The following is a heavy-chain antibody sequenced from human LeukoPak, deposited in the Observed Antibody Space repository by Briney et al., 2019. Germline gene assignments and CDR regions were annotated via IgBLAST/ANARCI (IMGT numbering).Heavy chain of an antibody. CDR2: INHSGST. CDR1: GGSFSGYY. J-gene: IGHJ4*02. CDR3: ASDYYDSSGYYVHY. D-gene: IGHD3-22*01. Sequence: SETLSLTYAVYGGSFSGYYWSWIRQPPGKGLEWIGEINHSGSTNYNPSLKSRVTISVDTSKNQFSLKLSSVTAADTAVYYCASDYYDSSGYYVHYWGQGTLVTVSS. V-gene: IGHV4-34*01.